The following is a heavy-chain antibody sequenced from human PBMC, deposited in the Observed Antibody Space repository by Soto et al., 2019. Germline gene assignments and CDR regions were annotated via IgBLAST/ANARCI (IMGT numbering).Heavy chain of an antibody. D-gene: IGHD3-10*01. Sequence: EVQLLESGGGLVQPGGSLTLSCVASGFTFSSYAMSWVRQAPGKGLEWVSAISGSDGSTYYADSVKCRFTISRDNSKNTLYLQMNSLRAEDTAVYFCAKDSRVTMVRGVIIPPGYWGQGTLVTVSS. CDR3: AKDSRVTMVRGVIIPPGY. CDR1: GFTFSSYA. J-gene: IGHJ4*02. CDR2: ISGSDGST. V-gene: IGHV3-23*01.